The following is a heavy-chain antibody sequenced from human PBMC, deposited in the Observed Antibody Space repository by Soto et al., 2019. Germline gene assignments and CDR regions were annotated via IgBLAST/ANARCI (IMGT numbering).Heavy chain of an antibody. CDR2: INHSGNT. V-gene: IGHV4-34*01. J-gene: IGHJ5*02. CDR3: ARGLGAPNGAPGGKGYSQYNWFDA. CDR1: GASLSDNY. D-gene: IGHD3-16*01. Sequence: PSETLSLTCAVYGASLSDNYCNWLRQPPGKGLEWIGEINHSGNTNYNPSLRSRVTISIDTSKNQLSLNLRSVSAADTAVYYCARGLGAPNGAPGGKGYSQYNWFDAWGQGTQVTVSS.